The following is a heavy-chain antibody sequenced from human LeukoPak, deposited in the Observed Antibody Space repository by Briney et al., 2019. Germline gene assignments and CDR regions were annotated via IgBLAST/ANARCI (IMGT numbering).Heavy chain of an antibody. J-gene: IGHJ4*02. CDR3: ARNRWFHISDY. D-gene: IGHD3-10*01. Sequence: PSETLSLTCTVSGGSISSSSYYWGWIRQPPGKGLEWIGEINHSGSTNYNPSLKSRVTISVDTSKNQFSLKLSSVTAADTAVYYCARNRWFHISDYWGQGTLVTVSS. CDR2: INHSGST. CDR1: GGSISSSSYY. V-gene: IGHV4-39*07.